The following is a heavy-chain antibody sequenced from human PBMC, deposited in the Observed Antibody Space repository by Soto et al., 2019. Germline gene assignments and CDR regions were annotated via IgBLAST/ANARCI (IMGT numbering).Heavy chain of an antibody. J-gene: IGHJ5*02. Sequence: QLLLQESGPGLVKPPETLSLTCTVSGGAILDSTYYWAWIRQPPGKGLEWIGTIFYSGGTFYTPSLKSRVTMSVDTSKNQFSLKLTSVTAADTAVYFCARQATGYYYGWFDPWGQGTLVTVSS. D-gene: IGHD3-22*01. CDR2: IFYSGGT. V-gene: IGHV4-39*01. CDR1: GGAILDSTYY. CDR3: ARQATGYYYGWFDP.